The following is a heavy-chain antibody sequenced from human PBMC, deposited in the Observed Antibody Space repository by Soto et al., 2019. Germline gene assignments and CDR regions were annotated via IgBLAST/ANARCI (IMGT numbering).Heavy chain of an antibody. Sequence: SETLSLTCTVSGGSISSYYWSWIRQPPGKGLEWIGYIYYSGSTNYNPSLKSRVTISVDTSKNQFSLKLSSVTAADTAVYYCARSEWGNAFDIWGQGTMVTVSS. V-gene: IGHV4-59*01. CDR2: IYYSGST. CDR3: ARSEWGNAFDI. J-gene: IGHJ3*02. CDR1: GGSISSYY. D-gene: IGHD3-16*01.